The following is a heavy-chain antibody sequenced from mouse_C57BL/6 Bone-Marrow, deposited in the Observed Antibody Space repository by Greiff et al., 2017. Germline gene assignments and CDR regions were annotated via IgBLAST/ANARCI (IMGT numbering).Heavy chain of an antibody. CDR1: GYTFTSYW. CDR2: IDPSDSYP. CDR3: ARWGWLLPSY. Sequence: VQLQQPGAELVKPGASVKLSCKASGYTFTSYWMQWVKQRPGQGLEWIGEIDPSDSYPNYNQKFKGKATLTVDKSSSTAYMELRSLTSEDAAVYFCARWGWLLPSYWGQGTLVTVSA. V-gene: IGHV1-50*01. D-gene: IGHD2-3*01. J-gene: IGHJ3*01.